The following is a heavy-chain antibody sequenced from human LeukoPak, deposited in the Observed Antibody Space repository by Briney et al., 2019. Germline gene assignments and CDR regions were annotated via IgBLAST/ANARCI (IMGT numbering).Heavy chain of an antibody. CDR2: IRQDGGDN. Sequence: PGGSLRLSCAGSGFTFRNYWMGWVRQPPGKGLEWVANIRQDGGDNHYMDSVKGRFTISRDNARNSLSLQMNSLRAEDTAVYYCTKWSTSGSYYTEWGQGTLVIVSS. V-gene: IGHV3-7*01. D-gene: IGHD3-10*01. J-gene: IGHJ4*02. CDR1: GFTFRNYW. CDR3: TKWSTSGSYYTE.